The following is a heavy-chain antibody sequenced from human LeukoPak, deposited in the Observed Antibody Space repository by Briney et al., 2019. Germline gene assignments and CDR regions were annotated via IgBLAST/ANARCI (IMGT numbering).Heavy chain of an antibody. CDR2: IKSKTDGGTT. V-gene: IGHV3-15*01. CDR1: GFTFSNAW. Sequence: GGSLRLSCAASGFTFSNAWMSWVRQAPGKGLEWVGRIKSKTDGGTTDYAAPVKGRFTISRDDSKNTLYLRMNSLKTEDTAVYYCTTTSDYGDHKRWGQGTLVTVSS. D-gene: IGHD4-17*01. J-gene: IGHJ4*02. CDR3: TTTSDYGDHKR.